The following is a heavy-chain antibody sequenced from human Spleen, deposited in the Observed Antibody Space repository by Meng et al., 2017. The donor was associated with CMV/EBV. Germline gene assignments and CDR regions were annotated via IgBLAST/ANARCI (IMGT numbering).Heavy chain of an antibody. CDR2: IKQDGSEK. J-gene: IGHJ4*02. V-gene: IGHV3-7*01. D-gene: IGHD3-22*01. CDR3: ASLHYYYDSSGYYYNPHTSYFDY. CDR1: YW. Sequence: YWMSWARQAPGKGLEWVANIKQDGSEKYYVDSVKGRFTISRDNAKNSLYLQMNSLRAEDTAVYYCASLHYYYDSSGYYYNPHTSYFDYWGQGTLVTVSS.